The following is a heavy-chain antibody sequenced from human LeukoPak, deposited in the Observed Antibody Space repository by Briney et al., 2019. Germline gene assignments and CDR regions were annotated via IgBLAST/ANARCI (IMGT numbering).Heavy chain of an antibody. CDR1: GGSISSSSYY. D-gene: IGHD6-19*01. CDR2: IYYSGDT. V-gene: IGHV4-39*07. J-gene: IGHJ6*03. CDR3: ARAIRDSSGWSCPYYYYYYMDV. Sequence: PSETLSLTCTVSGGSISSSSYYWGWIRQPPGKGLEWIGSIYYSGDTYYNPSLKSRVTISVDTSKNQFSLKLSSVTAADTAVYYCARAIRDSSGWSCPYYYYYYMDVWGKGTTVTVSS.